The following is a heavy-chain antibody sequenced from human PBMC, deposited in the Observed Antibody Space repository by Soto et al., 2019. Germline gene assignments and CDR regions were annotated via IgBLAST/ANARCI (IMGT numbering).Heavy chain of an antibody. CDR2: ISGSGGST. V-gene: IGHV3-23*01. CDR3: ARLYDILTGFRPDAFDI. D-gene: IGHD3-9*01. J-gene: IGHJ3*02. CDR1: GFTFSSYA. Sequence: GGSLRLSCAASGFTFSSYAMSWVRQAPGKGLEWVSAISGSGGSTYYADSVKGRFTISRDNSKNTRYLKMNSLRAEDTAVYYCARLYDILTGFRPDAFDIWGQGTMVTVSS.